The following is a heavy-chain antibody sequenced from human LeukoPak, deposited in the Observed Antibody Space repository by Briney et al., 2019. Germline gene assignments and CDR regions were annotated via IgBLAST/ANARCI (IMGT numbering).Heavy chain of an antibody. CDR3: ARKREGPTTGIDS. CDR1: GGSISSSNSY. J-gene: IGHJ4*02. V-gene: IGHV4-39*07. Sequence: SETLSLTCTVSGGSISSSNSYWGWIRQSPGTGLEWIGNIYSSGSTYYNPSLKSRVTISIDTSENQFSLKLSSVTAADTAVYYCARKREGPTTGIDSWGQGTLVTVSS. D-gene: IGHD1-26*01. CDR2: IYSSGST.